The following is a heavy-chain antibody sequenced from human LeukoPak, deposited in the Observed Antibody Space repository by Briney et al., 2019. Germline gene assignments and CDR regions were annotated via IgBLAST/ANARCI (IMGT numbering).Heavy chain of an antibody. Sequence: GGSLRLSCAASGFTVSSNYMSWVRQAPGKGLGWVSVIYSGGSTYYADSVKGRFTISRDNSKNTLYLQMNSLRAEDTAVYYCARDRVVPAALRGYYYYGMDVWGQGTTVTVSS. CDR2: IYSGGST. J-gene: IGHJ6*02. V-gene: IGHV3-53*01. D-gene: IGHD2-2*01. CDR3: ARDRVVPAALRGYYYYGMDV. CDR1: GFTVSSNY.